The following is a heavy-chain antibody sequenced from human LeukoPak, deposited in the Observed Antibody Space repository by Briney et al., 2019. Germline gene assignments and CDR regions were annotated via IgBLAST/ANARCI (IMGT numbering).Heavy chain of an antibody. CDR1: GVTVRGNY. J-gene: IGHJ4*02. Sequence: PGGSLRLSCAASGVTVRGNYMRWGRQAPGKGLEWVSVIYSGGSTYYADSVKGRFTISRDNSKNTLYLQMNSLRVEDTAVYYCARGAITMVRGWQFDYWGQGTLVTVSS. V-gene: IGHV3-66*01. D-gene: IGHD3-10*01. CDR3: ARGAITMVRGWQFDY. CDR2: IYSGGST.